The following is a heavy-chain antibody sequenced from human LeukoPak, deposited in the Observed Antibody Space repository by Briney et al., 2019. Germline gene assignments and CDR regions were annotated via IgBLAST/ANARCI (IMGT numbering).Heavy chain of an antibody. CDR2: ITSSGDDT. D-gene: IGHD3-16*01. CDR1: GFSSSNYA. J-gene: IGHJ4*02. V-gene: IGHV3-23*01. CDR3: AFDWGFDY. Sequence: GGSLRLTCAVSGFSSSNYAMSWVRQTPGKGVEWVSSITSSGDDTFYAASVKGRFTISRDNTWDRVFLQMNSLKADDTAVYYCAFDWGFDYWGQGTLVTVSS.